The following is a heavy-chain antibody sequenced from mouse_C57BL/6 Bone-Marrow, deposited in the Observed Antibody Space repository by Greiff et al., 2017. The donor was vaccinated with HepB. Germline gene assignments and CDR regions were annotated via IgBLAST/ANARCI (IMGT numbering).Heavy chain of an antibody. Sequence: EVKLVESGGGLVKPGGSLKLSCAASGFTFSSYAMSWVRQTPEKRLELVAAINSDGGSTYYPDTMERRFIISRDNTKKTLYLQMSSLRSEDTALYYCARRYDYGGFAYWGQGTLVTVSA. D-gene: IGHD2-4*01. CDR3: ARRYDYGGFAY. CDR2: INSDGGST. V-gene: IGHV5-6-2*01. CDR1: GFTFSSYA. J-gene: IGHJ3*01.